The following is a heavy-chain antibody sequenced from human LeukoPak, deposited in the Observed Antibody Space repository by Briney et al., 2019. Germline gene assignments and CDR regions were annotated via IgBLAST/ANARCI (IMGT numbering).Heavy chain of an antibody. CDR3: ARVYRTYYYDSSGYCSPFDY. CDR1: GGSISGYY. D-gene: IGHD3-22*01. J-gene: IGHJ4*02. CDR2: IHSTGST. V-gene: IGHV4-59*12. Sequence: SETLSLTCSVSGGSISGYYWSWIRQPPGKGLEWIGYIHSTGSTDYNPSLKSRVTMSVDTSKNQFSLKLSSVTAADTAVYYCARVYRTYYYDSSGYCSPFDYWGQGTLVTVSS.